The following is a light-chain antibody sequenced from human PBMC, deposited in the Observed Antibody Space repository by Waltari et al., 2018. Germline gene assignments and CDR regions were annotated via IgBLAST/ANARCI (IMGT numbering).Light chain of an antibody. Sequence: DIQMTQFPSTLSASVGDRVTITCRASQSISSWLAWYQQKPGKAPKLLIYDASSLESGVPSRFSGSGSGTEFTLTISSLQPDDFATYYCQQYNSYSPVTFGGGTKVEIK. J-gene: IGKJ4*01. CDR1: QSISSW. CDR2: DAS. CDR3: QQYNSYSPVT. V-gene: IGKV1-5*01.